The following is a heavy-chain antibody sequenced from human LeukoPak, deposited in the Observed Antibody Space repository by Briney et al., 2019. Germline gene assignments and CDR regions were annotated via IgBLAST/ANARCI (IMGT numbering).Heavy chain of an antibody. V-gene: IGHV3-21*01. CDR3: ARNLYYDYVWGSYRYNAHDY. CDR1: GFTFSSYS. Sequence: GGSLRLSCAASGFTFSSYSMNWVRQAPGKGLEWVSSISSSSSYIYYADSVKGRFTISRDNAKNSLYLQMNSLRAEDTAVYYCARNLYYDYVWGSYRYNAHDYWGQGTLVTVSS. D-gene: IGHD3-16*02. CDR2: ISSSSSYI. J-gene: IGHJ4*02.